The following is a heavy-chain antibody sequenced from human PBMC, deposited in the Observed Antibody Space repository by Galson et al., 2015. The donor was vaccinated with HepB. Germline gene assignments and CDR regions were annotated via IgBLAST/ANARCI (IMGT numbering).Heavy chain of an antibody. CDR3: AKYLGATITFGGLPDLEAAIDY. D-gene: IGHD1-26*01. V-gene: IGHV3-30*18. CDR1: GFTFSSYG. J-gene: IGHJ4*02. CDR2: ISYDGSNK. Sequence: SLRLSCAASGFTFSSYGVHWVRQAPGKGLEWVAVISYDGSNKYYADSVKGRFTISRDNSKNTLYLQMNSLRAEDTAVYYCAKYLGATITFGGLPDLEAAIDYWGQGTLVTVSS.